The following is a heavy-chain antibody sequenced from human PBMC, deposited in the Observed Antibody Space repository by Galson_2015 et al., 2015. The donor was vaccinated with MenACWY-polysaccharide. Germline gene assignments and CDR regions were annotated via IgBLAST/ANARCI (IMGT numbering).Heavy chain of an antibody. D-gene: IGHD5-18*01. V-gene: IGHV1-18*01. CDR3: VREAMDRQFDY. CDR1: GYTFTSYG. J-gene: IGHJ4*02. CDR2: ISAYNGNT. Sequence: SVKVSCKASGYTFTSYGISWVRQAPGQGLEWMRWISAYNGNTNYAQKLQGRVTMTTDTSTSTAYMELRSLRSDDTAVYYCVREAMDRQFDYWGQGTLVTVSS.